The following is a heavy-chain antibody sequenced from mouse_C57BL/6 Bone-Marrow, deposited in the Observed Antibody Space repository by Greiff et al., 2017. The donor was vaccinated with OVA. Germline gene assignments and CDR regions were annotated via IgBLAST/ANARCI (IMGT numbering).Heavy chain of an antibody. CDR1: GYAFSSSW. J-gene: IGHJ4*01. D-gene: IGHD1-1*01. CDR3: ARSEYYGSSYGGNAMDY. Sequence: VQLQQSGPELVKPGASVKISCKASGYAFSSSWMNWVKQRPGKGPEWIGRIYPGDGDTNYNGKFKGKATLTADKSSSTAYMQLSSLTSEDSAVYFCARSEYYGSSYGGNAMDYWGQGTSVTVSS. V-gene: IGHV1-82*01. CDR2: IYPGDGDT.